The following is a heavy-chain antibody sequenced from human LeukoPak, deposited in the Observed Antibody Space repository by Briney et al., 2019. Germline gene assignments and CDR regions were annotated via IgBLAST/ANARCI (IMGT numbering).Heavy chain of an antibody. V-gene: IGHV1-69*06. CDR3: ALYSSSYYFDY. CDR2: IIPIFGTA. D-gene: IGHD6-6*01. J-gene: IGHJ4*02. CDR1: GGTFSSYA. Sequence: SVKVSCKASGGTFSSYAISWVRQAPGQGLEWMGGIIPIFGTANYAQKFQGRVTITADKSTSTAYMELSSLRSGDTAVYYCALYSSSYYFDYWGQGTLVTVSS.